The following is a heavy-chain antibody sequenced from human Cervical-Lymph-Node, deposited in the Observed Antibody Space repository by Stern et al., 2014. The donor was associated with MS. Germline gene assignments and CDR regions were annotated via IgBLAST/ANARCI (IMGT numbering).Heavy chain of an antibody. J-gene: IGHJ6*02. CDR3: ATHRGRVTYYYGMDV. CDR2: FDPQHGKT. CDR1: GDTLSEIS. D-gene: IGHD2-21*02. V-gene: IGHV1-24*01. Sequence: VQLGQSGAEVKKPGASVKVSCKVSGDTLSEISMHWVRQAPGKGLEWMGGFDPQHGKTLNAQKLRGRVTMAEDRSTDTAYMELSSLRSEDTAMYYCATHRGRVTYYYGMDVWGQGTTVTVSS.